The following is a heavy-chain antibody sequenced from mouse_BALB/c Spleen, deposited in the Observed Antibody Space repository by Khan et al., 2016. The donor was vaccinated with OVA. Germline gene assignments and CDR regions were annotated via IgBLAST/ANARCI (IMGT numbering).Heavy chain of an antibody. Sequence: VQLQQSGAEFVKPGASVRLSCTASGFNIKNTYIHWVKQRPEQGLEWIGRIDPANGNTKYDPRFQGKASITADTSSNSAYLQLSSLTSEDIAVYYCAHSLLLYAMDYWGQGTSVTVSS. CDR3: AHSLLLYAMDY. J-gene: IGHJ4*01. CDR2: IDPANGNT. D-gene: IGHD1-2*01. V-gene: IGHV14-3*02. CDR1: GFNIKNTY.